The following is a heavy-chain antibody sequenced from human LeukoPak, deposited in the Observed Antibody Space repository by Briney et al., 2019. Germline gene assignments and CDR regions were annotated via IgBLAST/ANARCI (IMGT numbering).Heavy chain of an antibody. CDR3: ARGIWSRTVSSYYLDY. J-gene: IGHJ4*02. CDR2: INAGNGNT. Sequence: ASVKVSCTASGYTFTNYAMQWVRQAPGQRLEWMGWINAGNGNTRYSQRFQGRVTITRDTSASTVCMEVTSLRSEDTAVYYCARGIWSRTVSSYYLDYWGRGTLVTVSS. V-gene: IGHV1-3*01. CDR1: GYTFTNYA. D-gene: IGHD3-3*01.